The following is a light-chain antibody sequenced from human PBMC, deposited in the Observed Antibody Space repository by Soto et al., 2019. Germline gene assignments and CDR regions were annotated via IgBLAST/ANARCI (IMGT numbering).Light chain of an antibody. V-gene: IGKV1-5*01. CDR3: QQYSIYPWT. CDR2: DAS. Sequence: DIQMTQSPSTLSASVGDRVTVTCRASQSINLWLAWYQQTPGKAPKLLIYDASTLQSGVPSRFSGSGSGTEFTLTISCLQPVDFATYYCQQYSIYPWTFGRGTKVDIK. J-gene: IGKJ1*01. CDR1: QSINLW.